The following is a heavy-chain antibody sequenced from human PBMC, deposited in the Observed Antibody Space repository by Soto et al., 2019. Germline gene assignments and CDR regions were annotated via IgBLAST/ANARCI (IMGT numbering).Heavy chain of an antibody. CDR3: AKISTTSYFDF. D-gene: IGHD4-17*01. CDR1: GFTFSDHY. J-gene: IGHJ4*02. Sequence: GGSLRLSCAASGFTFSDHYMDWVRQVPGKGLEWFGRIRKKANSYTTEYAASVKGRFTISRDGSKNSMYLQMNSLKTEDTAVYFCAKISTTSYFDFWGQGTLVTVSS. V-gene: IGHV3-72*01. CDR2: IRKKANSYTT.